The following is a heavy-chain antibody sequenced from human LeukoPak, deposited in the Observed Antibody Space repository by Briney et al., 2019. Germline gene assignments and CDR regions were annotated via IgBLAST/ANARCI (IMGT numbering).Heavy chain of an antibody. V-gene: IGHV4-39*07. Sequence: SETLSLTCTVSGGSISSSSYYWGWIRQPPGKGLEWIGYIYHSGSTYYNPSLKSRVTISVDRSKNQFSLKLSSVTAADTAVYYCARDNRGWGGERLGAFDIWGQGTMVTVSS. CDR1: GGSISSSSYY. D-gene: IGHD3-16*01. CDR2: IYHSGST. J-gene: IGHJ3*02. CDR3: ARDNRGWGGERLGAFDI.